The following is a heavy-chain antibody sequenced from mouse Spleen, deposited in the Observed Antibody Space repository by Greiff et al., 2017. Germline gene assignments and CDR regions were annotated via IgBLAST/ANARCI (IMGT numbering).Heavy chain of an antibody. CDR2: ISTGGGST. J-gene: IGHJ4*01. CDR3: ARHGGNYDFYYAMDY. V-gene: IGHV5-12*02. Sequence: EVQLVESGGGLVQPGGSLKLSCATSGFTFSDYYMYWVRQTPEKRLEWVAYISTGGGSTYYPDTVKGRFTISRDNAKNTLYLQMSRLKSEDTAMYYCARHGGNYDFYYAMDYWGQGTSVTVSS. D-gene: IGHD2-1*01. CDR1: GFTFSDYY.